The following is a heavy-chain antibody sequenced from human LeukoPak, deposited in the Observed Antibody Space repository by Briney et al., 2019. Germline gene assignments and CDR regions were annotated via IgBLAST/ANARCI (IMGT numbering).Heavy chain of an antibody. CDR1: GFTFSTYS. Sequence: GGSLRLSCAASGFTFSTYSMNWVRQAPGKGLEWVSSITGSSNFMSYADSVKGRFTISRDNARNSLYLQMNSLRAEDTAVYYCARENFFDYWGQGTLVTVSS. CDR3: ARENFFDY. V-gene: IGHV3-21*01. CDR2: ITGSSNFM. J-gene: IGHJ4*02.